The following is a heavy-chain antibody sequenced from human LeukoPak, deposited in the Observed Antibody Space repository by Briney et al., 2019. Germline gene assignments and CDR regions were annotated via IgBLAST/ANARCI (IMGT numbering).Heavy chain of an antibody. CDR2: ISGSGGST. D-gene: IGHD3-10*01. J-gene: IGHJ4*02. V-gene: IGHV3-23*01. CDR1: GFTFSSYA. CDR3: AKTKPSYYYGSGNFDY. Sequence: GGSLILSCAASGFTFSSYAMSWVRQAPGKGLEWVSAISGSGGSTYYADSVKGRFTISRDNSKNTLYLQMNSLRAEDTAVYYCAKTKPSYYYGSGNFDYWGQGTLVTVSS.